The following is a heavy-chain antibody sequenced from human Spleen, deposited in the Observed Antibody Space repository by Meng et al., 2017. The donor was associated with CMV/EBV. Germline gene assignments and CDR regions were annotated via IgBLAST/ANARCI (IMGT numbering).Heavy chain of an antibody. J-gene: IGHJ4*02. D-gene: IGHD6-19*01. CDR1: GFTFSSYS. Sequence: GESLKISCTASGFTFSSYSMNWVRQAPGKGLEWVSYISSSSTIYYADSVKGRFTISRDNAKNSLYLQMNSLRAEDTAVYYCATSRTTGWSPYDFDYWGQGTLVTVSS. CDR3: ATSRTTGWSPYDFDY. V-gene: IGHV3-48*04. CDR2: ISSSSTI.